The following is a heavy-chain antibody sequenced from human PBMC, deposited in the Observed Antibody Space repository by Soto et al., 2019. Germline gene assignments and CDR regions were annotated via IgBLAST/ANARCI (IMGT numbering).Heavy chain of an antibody. CDR1: GYAFTNYA. CDR3: ARDQDYDFWSGQNWFDP. V-gene: IGHV1-3*04. CDR2: INTANGNT. Sequence: QVQLVQSGAEVRKPGASVKVSCKASGYAFTNYAVHWVRQAPGQRLEWMGWINTANGNTKYSQRFQGRVTINRDTSASTAYMELSSLRSEDTAVYYCARDQDYDFWSGQNWFDPWGQGTLVTVSS. D-gene: IGHD3-3*01. J-gene: IGHJ5*02.